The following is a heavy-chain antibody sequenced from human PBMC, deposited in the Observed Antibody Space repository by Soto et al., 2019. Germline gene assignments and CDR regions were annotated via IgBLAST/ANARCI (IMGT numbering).Heavy chain of an antibody. V-gene: IGHV3-30-3*01. CDR3: ARDKKVRGHYYYYGMDV. J-gene: IGHJ6*02. Sequence: GGSLRLSCAASGFTFSSYAMHWVRQAPGKGLEWVAVISYDGSNKYYADSVKGRFTISRDNSKNTLYLQMNSLRAEDTAVYYCARDKKVRGHYYYYGMDVWGQGTTVTVSS. CDR1: GFTFSSYA. CDR2: ISYDGSNK. D-gene: IGHD3-10*01.